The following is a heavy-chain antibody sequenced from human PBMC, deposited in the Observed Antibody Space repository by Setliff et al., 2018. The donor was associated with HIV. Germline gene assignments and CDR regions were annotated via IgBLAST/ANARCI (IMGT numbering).Heavy chain of an antibody. CDR2: IIPFLGIP. J-gene: IGHJ3*01. D-gene: IGHD6-25*01. CDR3: AREIGHAATNSDAFDL. V-gene: IGHV1-69*10. Sequence: SVKVSCKASGGTFSNFRISWVRQAPGQGLQWMGGIIPFLGIPNFSQKFQGRVTITADTSTSTAYVELSSLRSEDTAVYYCAREIGHAATNSDAFDLWGQGTLVT. CDR1: GGTFSNFR.